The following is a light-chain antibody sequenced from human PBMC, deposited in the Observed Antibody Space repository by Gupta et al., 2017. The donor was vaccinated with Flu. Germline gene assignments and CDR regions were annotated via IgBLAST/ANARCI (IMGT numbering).Light chain of an antibody. CDR1: TSNIGNNY. CDR2: DNS. CDR3: GTWDSSLSAAV. J-gene: IGLJ3*02. Sequence: QPVLTQPPSVSAAPGQKVSISCSGSTSNIGNNYVSWYQQVPGTAPKLLIFDNSQRPSGIPDRFSGSKSGTSATLGVTGLQTGDEADYYCGTWDSSLSAAVFGGGTKLTVL. V-gene: IGLV1-51*01.